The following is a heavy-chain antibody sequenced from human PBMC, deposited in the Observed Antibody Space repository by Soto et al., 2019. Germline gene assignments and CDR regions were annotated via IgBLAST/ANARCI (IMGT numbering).Heavy chain of an antibody. J-gene: IGHJ4*02. CDR1: GYIFTNYW. D-gene: IGHD6-19*01. CDR2: IYPGDSDT. Sequence: SLKISCKASGYIFTNYWIGWVREMPGKGLEWMGVIYPGDSDTRYSPSFQGQVTISADKSISTAYLRWSSLKASETAMFYCARSDTSGGREDDYWGQGTLFTVSS. V-gene: IGHV5-51*01. CDR3: ARSDTSGGREDDY.